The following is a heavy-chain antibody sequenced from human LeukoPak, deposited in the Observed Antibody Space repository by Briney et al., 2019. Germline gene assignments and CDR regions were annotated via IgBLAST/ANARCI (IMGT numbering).Heavy chain of an antibody. Sequence: ASVKVSCKASGYTFTSYGISWVRQAPGQGLEWMGWISAYNGNTNYAQKLQGRVTMTTDTSTSTAYMEPRSLRSDDTAAYYCARDGARYSSSSRWFDPWGQGTLVTVSS. CDR2: ISAYNGNT. CDR3: ARDGARYSSSSRWFDP. J-gene: IGHJ5*02. D-gene: IGHD6-6*01. CDR1: GYTFTSYG. V-gene: IGHV1-18*01.